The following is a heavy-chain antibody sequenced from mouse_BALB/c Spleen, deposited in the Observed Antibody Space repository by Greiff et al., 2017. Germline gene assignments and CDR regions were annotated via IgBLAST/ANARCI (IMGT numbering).Heavy chain of an antibody. V-gene: IGHV1-69*02. CDR3: ARSSWYYAMDY. J-gene: IGHJ4*01. Sequence: VQLQQPGAELVKPGAPVKLSCKASGYTFTSYWMNWVKQRPGRGLEWIGRIDPSDSETHYNQKFKDKATLTVDKSSSTAYIQLSSLTSEDSAVYYCARSSWYYAMDYWGQGTSVTVSS. CDR1: GYTFTSYW. CDR2: IDPSDSET.